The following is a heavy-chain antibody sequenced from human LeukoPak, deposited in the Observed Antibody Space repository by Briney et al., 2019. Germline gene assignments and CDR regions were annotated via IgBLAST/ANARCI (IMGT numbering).Heavy chain of an antibody. CDR2: INPNSGGT. D-gene: IGHD3-16*02. CDR1: GYTFTGYY. CDR3: ARVWAHDYVWGSYRQAPYDY. J-gene: IGHJ4*02. Sequence: ASVKVSCKASGYTFTGYYMHWVRQAPGQGLEWMGWINPNSGGTNYAQKFQGRVTMTRDTSISTAYMELSRLRSDDTAVYYCARVWAHDYVWGSYRQAPYDYWGQGTLVTVSS. V-gene: IGHV1-2*02.